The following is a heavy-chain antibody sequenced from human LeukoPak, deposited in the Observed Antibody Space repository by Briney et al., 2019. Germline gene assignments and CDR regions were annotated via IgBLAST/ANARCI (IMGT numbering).Heavy chain of an antibody. Sequence: GGSLRLSCAASGFTFSNAWMNWVRQAPGKGLEWVGRIKSKTDGGTTDYAAPVKGRFTISRDDSKNTLYLQMNSLKTEDTAVYYCTTDNGQYDFWSGYSESYIDYWGQGTLVTVSS. V-gene: IGHV3-15*01. D-gene: IGHD3-3*01. CDR3: TTDNGQYDFWSGYSESYIDY. CDR2: IKSKTDGGTT. CDR1: GFTFSNAW. J-gene: IGHJ4*02.